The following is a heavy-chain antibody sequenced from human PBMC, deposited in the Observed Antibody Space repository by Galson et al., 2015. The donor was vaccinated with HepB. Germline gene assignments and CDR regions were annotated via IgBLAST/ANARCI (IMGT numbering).Heavy chain of an antibody. Sequence: LSLTCTMSGASVSSGSYYWSWIRQPPGKGLEWIGYLHYTGSTKYNPSLKSRVSISVDTSKNQFSLRLSSVTAADTAFYYCARHGSGSYILPRWWGQGTLVTVSS. CDR1: GASVSSGSYY. CDR3: ARHGSGSYILPRW. CDR2: LHYTGST. V-gene: IGHV4-61*01. J-gene: IGHJ4*02. D-gene: IGHD3-10*01.